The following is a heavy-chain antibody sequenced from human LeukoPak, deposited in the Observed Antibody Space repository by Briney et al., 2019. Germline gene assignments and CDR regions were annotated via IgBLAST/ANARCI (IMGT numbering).Heavy chain of an antibody. CDR3: AKSQLHYDSSGHDY. D-gene: IGHD3-22*01. J-gene: IGHJ4*02. CDR2: ISYDGRNI. CDR1: GFTFISYA. V-gene: IGHV3-30-3*02. Sequence: GGSLKLSCEASGFTFISYAMHWVRQGPGKGLEWVAVISYDGRNIHYADSVKGRFTISRDNSKNTLYLQMNSLRAEDTAVYYCAKSQLHYDSSGHDYWGRGTLVTVSS.